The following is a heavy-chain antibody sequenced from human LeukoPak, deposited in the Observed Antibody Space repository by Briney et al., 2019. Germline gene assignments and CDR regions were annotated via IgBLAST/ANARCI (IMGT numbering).Heavy chain of an antibody. CDR1: GDSVSSNSAA. CDR3: ARSEYCSGGSCSGAYYFDY. D-gene: IGHD2-15*01. Sequence: SQTLSLTCAISGDSVSSNSAAWNWIRQSPSRGLEWLGRTCYRSKWYNDYAVSVKSRITINPDTSKNQFSLQLNSVTPEDTAVYYCARSEYCSGGSCSGAYYFDYWGQGTLVTVSS. J-gene: IGHJ4*02. V-gene: IGHV6-1*01. CDR2: TCYRSKWYN.